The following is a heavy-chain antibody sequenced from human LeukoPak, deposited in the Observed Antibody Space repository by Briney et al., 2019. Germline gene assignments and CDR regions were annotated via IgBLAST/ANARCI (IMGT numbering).Heavy chain of an antibody. J-gene: IGHJ4*02. CDR3: SKARGVRGGNFDY. CDR1: GFTFDDYA. CDR2: VSWNSGSI. Sequence: GRSLRLSCAASGFTFDDYAMHWVRQAPGKGLEWVSGVSWNSGSIGYADSVKGRFTFSRDNARNSLYLQMNSLRAEDTALYYCSKARGVRGGNFDYWGQGTLVTVSS. D-gene: IGHD3-10*01. V-gene: IGHV3-9*01.